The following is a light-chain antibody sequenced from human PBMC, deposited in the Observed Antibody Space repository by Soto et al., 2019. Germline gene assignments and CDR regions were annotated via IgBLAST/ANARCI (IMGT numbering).Light chain of an antibody. J-gene: IGKJ2*01. Sequence: EIVLTQSPGTLSLSPGERATLSCRASQSVSSSYLVWYQQKPGQAPRLLSYGASSRATGIPDRFSGSGSGTDFTLTISRLEPEDFAVYYCQQYGSSPYTFGQGTQLEIK. CDR1: QSVSSSY. CDR3: QQYGSSPYT. V-gene: IGKV3-20*01. CDR2: GAS.